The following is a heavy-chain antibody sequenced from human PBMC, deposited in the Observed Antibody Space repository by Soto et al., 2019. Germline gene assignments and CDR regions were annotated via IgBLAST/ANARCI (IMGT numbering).Heavy chain of an antibody. V-gene: IGHV4-34*01. CDR2: INHSGST. CDR3: ARGPMTLLSLRNFDY. D-gene: IGHD3-22*01. Sequence: QVQLQQWGAGLLKPSETLSLTCAVYGGSFSGYYWSWIRQPPGKGLEWIGEINHSGSTNYNPSLKSRVTISVDTSKNQCSLKLSSVTAADTAVYYCARGPMTLLSLRNFDYWGQGTLVTVSS. CDR1: GGSFSGYY. J-gene: IGHJ4*02.